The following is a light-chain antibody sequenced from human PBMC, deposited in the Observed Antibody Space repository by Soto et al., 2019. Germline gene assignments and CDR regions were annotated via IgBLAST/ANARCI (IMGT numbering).Light chain of an antibody. CDR1: QSVSSSH. V-gene: IGKV3-20*01. CDR2: SAS. Sequence: EIVLPQSPGTLSLSPGERATLSCRASQSVSSSHLAWYQQKPGQAPRLLIYSASSRATGIPDRFSGSGSGTDFTLTISRLGPEDFAVYYCQRYGGFGQGTKVDI. J-gene: IGKJ1*01. CDR3: QRYGG.